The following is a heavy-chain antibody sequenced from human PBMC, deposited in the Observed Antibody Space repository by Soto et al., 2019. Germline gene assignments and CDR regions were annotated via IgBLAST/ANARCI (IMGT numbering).Heavy chain of an antibody. Sequence: QVQLVQSGAEVKKLGASVKVSCKASGYTFTSYGSSWVRQAPGQGLEWMGWISAYNGNTNYAQKLQGRVTMTTDTSTSTAYMELRSLRSDDTAVYYCARADIVATIGALGDWGQGTLVTVSS. CDR2: ISAYNGNT. CDR3: ARADIVATIGALGD. J-gene: IGHJ4*02. D-gene: IGHD5-12*01. V-gene: IGHV1-18*01. CDR1: GYTFTSYG.